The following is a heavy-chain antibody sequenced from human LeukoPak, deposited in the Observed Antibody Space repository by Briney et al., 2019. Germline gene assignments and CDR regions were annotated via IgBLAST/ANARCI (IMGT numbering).Heavy chain of an antibody. V-gene: IGHV4-34*01. D-gene: IGHD1-26*01. Sequence: SETLSLTCTVYGGSFSGYSWSWIRQPPGKGLEWIGEINHSGSTNYNPSLKSRVTISVDTSKNQFSLTLSSVTAADTAVYYCARDQFGGSYYFDYWGQGTLVTVSS. CDR1: GGSFSGYS. J-gene: IGHJ4*02. CDR2: INHSGST. CDR3: ARDQFGGSYYFDY.